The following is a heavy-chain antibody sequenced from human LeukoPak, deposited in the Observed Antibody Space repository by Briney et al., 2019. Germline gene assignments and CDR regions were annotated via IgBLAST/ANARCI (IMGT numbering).Heavy chain of an antibody. J-gene: IGHJ6*03. CDR3: AKSGYGSPFYYYYMDV. D-gene: IGHD5-12*01. Sequence: PAGSLRLSCAASGFTFSSYAMSWVRQAPGKGLEWVSAISGSGGSTYYADSVKGRFTISRDNSKNTLYLQMNSLRAEDTAVYYCAKSGYGSPFYYYYMDVWGKGTTVTVSS. V-gene: IGHV3-23*01. CDR1: GFTFSSYA. CDR2: ISGSGGST.